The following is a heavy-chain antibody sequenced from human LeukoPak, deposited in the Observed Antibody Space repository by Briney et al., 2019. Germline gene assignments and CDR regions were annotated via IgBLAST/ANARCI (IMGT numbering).Heavy chain of an antibody. Sequence: SETLSLTCTVSGGSISSYYWSWIRQPPGKGLEWIGYIYYSGSTNCNPSLKSRVTISVDTSKNQFSLKLSSVTAADTAVYYCARTTSYYGSGSYYKPLYFDYWGQGTLVTVSS. J-gene: IGHJ4*02. CDR2: IYYSGST. CDR1: GGSISSYY. CDR3: ARTTSYYGSGSYYKPLYFDY. D-gene: IGHD3-10*01. V-gene: IGHV4-59*01.